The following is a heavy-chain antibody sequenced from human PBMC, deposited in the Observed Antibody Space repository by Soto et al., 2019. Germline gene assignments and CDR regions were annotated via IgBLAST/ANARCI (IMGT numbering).Heavy chain of an antibody. CDR2: IIPIFGTA. CDR1: GGTFSSYA. D-gene: IGHD3-22*01. Sequence: QVQLVQSGAEVKKPGSSVKVSCKASGGTFSSYAITWVRQAPGQGLEWMGGIIPIFGTANYAQKFQGRVTIPADXSXSXXYMELSSLGSEDTAVYYCARDRGPSSGYYPYWFDPWGQGTLVTVSS. CDR3: ARDRGPSSGYYPYWFDP. V-gene: IGHV1-69*12. J-gene: IGHJ5*02.